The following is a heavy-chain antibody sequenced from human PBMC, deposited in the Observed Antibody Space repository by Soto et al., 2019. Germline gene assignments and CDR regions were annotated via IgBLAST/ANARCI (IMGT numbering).Heavy chain of an antibody. Sequence: TSETLSLTCTVSGGSISSYYWSWIRQPPGKGLEWIGYIYYSGSTNYNPSLKSRVTISVDTSKNQFSLKLSSVTAADTAVYYCARRVPGYSSSWFFDPWGQGTLVTVSS. CDR3: ARRVPGYSSSWFFDP. CDR1: GGSISSYY. V-gene: IGHV4-59*08. D-gene: IGHD6-13*01. J-gene: IGHJ5*02. CDR2: IYYSGST.